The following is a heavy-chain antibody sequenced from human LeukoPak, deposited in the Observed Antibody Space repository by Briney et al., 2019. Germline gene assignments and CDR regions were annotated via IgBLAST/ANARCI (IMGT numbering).Heavy chain of an antibody. D-gene: IGHD3-22*01. J-gene: IGHJ3*02. CDR3: ARVDSSGYHAFDI. CDR1: GDSFSSNSAA. CDR2: TYYRSKWYN. Sequence: SQTLSLTCAISGDSFSSNSAAWNWIRQSPSRGLEWLGSTYYRSKWYNHYAVSVKSRIPLHPDTSKNQFSLQLNSVTPEDTAVYYCARVDSSGYHAFDIWGQGTMVTVSS. V-gene: IGHV6-1*01.